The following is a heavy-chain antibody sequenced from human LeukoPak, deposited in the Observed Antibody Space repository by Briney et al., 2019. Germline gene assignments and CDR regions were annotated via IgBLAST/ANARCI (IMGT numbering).Heavy chain of an antibody. CDR2: INHSGSA. D-gene: IGHD4-17*01. J-gene: IGHJ4*02. CDR1: GGSISSYY. CDR3: ARGQGTVTTH. V-gene: IGHV4-34*01. Sequence: SETLSLTCTVSGGSISSYYWTWIRQAPGKGLEWIGEINHSGSANYSPSLSSRVTISLDMSENQFSLKLTSVTAADTAVYYCARGQGTVTTHWGQGTLVTVSS.